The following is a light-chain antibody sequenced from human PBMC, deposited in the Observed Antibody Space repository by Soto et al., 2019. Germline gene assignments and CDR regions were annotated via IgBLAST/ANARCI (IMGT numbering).Light chain of an antibody. V-gene: IGKV1-39*01. CDR3: QQYNNWPPLT. CDR1: QSIVTY. Sequence: DIQMTQSPSSLSASVGDRVTITCRASQSIVTYLNWYLQKPGKAPKLLIYAASNLQSGVPSRFSGSGSGTEFTLAIISLQSEDFAVYYCQQYNNWPPLTFGGGTKVEIK. CDR2: AAS. J-gene: IGKJ4*01.